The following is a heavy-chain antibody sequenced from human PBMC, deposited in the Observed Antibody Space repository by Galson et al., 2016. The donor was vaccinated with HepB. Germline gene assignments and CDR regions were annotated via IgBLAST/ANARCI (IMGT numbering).Heavy chain of an antibody. CDR3: TTDRPYSWGGIITV. Sequence: SLRLSCAASGVTLTNVWVTWVRQAPGTGLEWVGRIKCQGDGGTADYAAPVKGRFTISSDESKNGLYLQMNSLNTEDTAVYYCTTDRPYSWGGIITVWGQGTLVTVSS. CDR2: IKCQGDGGTA. D-gene: IGHD3-16*02. V-gene: IGHV3-15*01. CDR1: GVTLTNVW. J-gene: IGHJ4*02.